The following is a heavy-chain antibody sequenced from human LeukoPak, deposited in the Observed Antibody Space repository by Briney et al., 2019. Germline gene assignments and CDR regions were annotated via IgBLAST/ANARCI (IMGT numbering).Heavy chain of an antibody. D-gene: IGHD2-15*01. CDR1: GDTFISYA. V-gene: IGHV1-69*01. J-gene: IGHJ3*02. Sequence: GSSVKVSCKASGDTFISYAISWVRPAPGQGLEWMGGIIPIFGTANYAQKFQGRVTITADESTSTAYMELSSLRSEDTAVYYCASAVCSAGSCYSGAFDIWGQGTMVTVSS. CDR2: IIPIFGTA. CDR3: ASAVCSAGSCYSGAFDI.